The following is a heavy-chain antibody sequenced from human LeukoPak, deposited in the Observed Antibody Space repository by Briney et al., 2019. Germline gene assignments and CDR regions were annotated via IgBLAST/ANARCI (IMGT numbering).Heavy chain of an antibody. CDR2: ISAYNGNT. J-gene: IGHJ4*02. V-gene: IGHV1-18*01. Sequence: ASVRVSCKASGYTFTSYGISWVRQAPGQGLEWMGWISAYNGNTNYAQKLQGRVTMTTDTSTSTAYMELRSLRSDDTAVYYCARVQLSYYYDSSGYPRRYWGQGTLVTVSS. CDR3: ARVQLSYYYDSSGYPRRY. CDR1: GYTFTSYG. D-gene: IGHD3-22*01.